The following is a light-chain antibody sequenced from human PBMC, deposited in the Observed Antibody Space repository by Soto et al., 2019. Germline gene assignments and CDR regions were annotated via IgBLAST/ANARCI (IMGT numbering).Light chain of an antibody. J-gene: IGLJ1*01. CDR1: SSNIGSNT. CDR3: AAWDDSLTGYV. V-gene: IGLV1-44*01. CDR2: SSN. Sequence: QSVLTQPPSASGTPGQSVTISCSGSSSNIGSNTVNWYQQLPGTAPKLLIYSSNQRPSGVPDRFSGSQSGTSASLAISGLQSEDEADYYCAAWDDSLTGYVFGTGTKVTVL.